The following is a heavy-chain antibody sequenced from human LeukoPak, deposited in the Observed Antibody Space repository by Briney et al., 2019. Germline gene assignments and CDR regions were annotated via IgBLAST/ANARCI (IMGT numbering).Heavy chain of an antibody. CDR3: ARILEYGDYTTNYYYYYGMDV. CDR1: GGSISSGGYY. V-gene: IGHV4-31*03. CDR2: IYYSGST. Sequence: SETLSLTCTVSGGSISSGGYYWSWIRQHPGKGLEWIGYIYYSGSTYYNPSLKSRVTISVDTSKNQFSLKLSSVTAADTAVYYCARILEYGDYTTNYYYYYGMDVWGQGTTVTVSS. D-gene: IGHD4-17*01. J-gene: IGHJ6*02.